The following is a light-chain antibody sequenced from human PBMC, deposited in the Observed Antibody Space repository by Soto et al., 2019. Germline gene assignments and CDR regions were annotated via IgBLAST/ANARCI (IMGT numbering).Light chain of an antibody. CDR1: QSISSY. Sequence: DIQMTQAPSSLSASVGDRVTITCRASQSISSYLNWYQQKPGKAPKLLIYAASSLQSGVPSRFSGSGSGTDFTLHVSSLQHEDFATNYCQQCYSTPPPFGEGNKLQI. J-gene: IGKJ2*01. CDR3: QQCYSTPPP. V-gene: IGKV1-39*01. CDR2: AAS.